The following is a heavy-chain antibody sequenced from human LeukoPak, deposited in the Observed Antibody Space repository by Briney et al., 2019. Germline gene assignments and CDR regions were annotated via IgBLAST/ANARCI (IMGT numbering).Heavy chain of an antibody. Sequence: GASVKVSCKASGYTFTSNYIHWVRQAPGQGLEWMGIINPSGGSTSYAQKFQGRVTMTRDTSTSTVYMELSSLRSEDTAVYYCARGGKAGTQLGGWFDPWGQGTLVTVSS. V-gene: IGHV1-46*01. D-gene: IGHD6-13*01. CDR1: GYTFTSNY. CDR3: ARGGKAGTQLGGWFDP. J-gene: IGHJ5*02. CDR2: INPSGGST.